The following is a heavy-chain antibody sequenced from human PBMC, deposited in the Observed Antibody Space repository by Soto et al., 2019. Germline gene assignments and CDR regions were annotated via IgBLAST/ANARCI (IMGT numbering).Heavy chain of an antibody. CDR3: ARERTTISMDV. J-gene: IGHJ6*02. CDR2: MNPNSGNT. D-gene: IGHD3-9*01. CDR1: GYTFTSYD. Sequence: ASGKVSCKASGYTFTSYDINWVRQATGQGLEWMGWMNPNSGNTGYAQKFQGSVTMTRNTSISTAYMELSSLRSEDTAVYYCARERTTISMDVWGQGTTVPVSS. V-gene: IGHV1-8*01.